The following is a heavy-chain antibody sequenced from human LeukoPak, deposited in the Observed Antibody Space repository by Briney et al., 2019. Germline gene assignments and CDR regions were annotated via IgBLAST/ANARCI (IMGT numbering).Heavy chain of an antibody. CDR1: GYSFSSYW. Sequence: GESLKISCEGSGYSFSSYWIGWVRPMPGKDLEWMGIIYPRDSDTRYSPSFQGQVTISADKSISTAYLQWSSLKASDTAMYYCARLGGSYHLDYWGQGTLVTVSS. V-gene: IGHV5-51*01. J-gene: IGHJ4*02. CDR3: ARLGGSYHLDY. D-gene: IGHD1-26*01. CDR2: IYPRDSDT.